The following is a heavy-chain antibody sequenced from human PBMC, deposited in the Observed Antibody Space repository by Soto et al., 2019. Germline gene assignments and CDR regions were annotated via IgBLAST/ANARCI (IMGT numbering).Heavy chain of an antibody. V-gene: IGHV1-18*01. Sequence: ASVKVSCKASGYTFTSYGISWVRQAPGQGLEWMGWISAYNGNTNYAQKLQGRVTMNTDTSTSTAYMELRSLRSDDTDVDYCASGAIEGHNEMATIDAFDIWGQGTLVTVSS. CDR1: GYTFTSYG. CDR2: ISAYNGNT. CDR3: ASGAIEGHNEMATIDAFDI. D-gene: IGHD5-12*01. J-gene: IGHJ3*02.